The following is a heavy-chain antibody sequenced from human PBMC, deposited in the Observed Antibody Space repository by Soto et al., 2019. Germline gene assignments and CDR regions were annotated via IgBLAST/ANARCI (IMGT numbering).Heavy chain of an antibody. J-gene: IGHJ5*01. CDR1: GYIFTTYP. D-gene: IGHD2-2*01. V-gene: IGHV1-3*04. Sequence: GASVKVSCKASGYIFTTYPMHWVRQAPGQSLEWMGWINTGDGNTIYSQNFQARITITSDTSASTVYMELSSLRSEDTAVYYCARGTAVVDNWFDAWGQGTLVTVSS. CDR2: INTGDGNT. CDR3: ARGTAVVDNWFDA.